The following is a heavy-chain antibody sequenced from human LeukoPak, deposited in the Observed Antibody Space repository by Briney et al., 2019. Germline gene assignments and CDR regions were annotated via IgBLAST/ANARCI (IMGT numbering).Heavy chain of an antibody. CDR3: ARDRYYGSGSYYGI. Sequence: ASVKVSCKVSGYTFTGYYMHWVRQAPGQGLEWMGWINPNSGGTNYAQKFQGRVTMTRDTSISTAYMELSRLRSDDTAVYYCARDRYYGSGSYYGIWGQGTLVTVSS. V-gene: IGHV1-2*02. CDR1: GYTFTGYY. J-gene: IGHJ4*02. D-gene: IGHD3-10*01. CDR2: INPNSGGT.